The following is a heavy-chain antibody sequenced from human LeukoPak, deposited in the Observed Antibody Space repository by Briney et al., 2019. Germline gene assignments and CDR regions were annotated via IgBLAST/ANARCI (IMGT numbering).Heavy chain of an antibody. J-gene: IGHJ4*02. D-gene: IGHD2-15*01. Sequence: SETLSLTCAVYGGSLSGYYRRWLRQTPARGLDWIGEINHSGSTNYDPSFKSRVTISVDTSENQFSLNLSSVTAADTAVYYCARGLSCSGGSCVWGQGTLVTVSS. V-gene: IGHV4-34*01. CDR2: INHSGST. CDR1: GGSLSGYY. CDR3: ARGLSCSGGSCV.